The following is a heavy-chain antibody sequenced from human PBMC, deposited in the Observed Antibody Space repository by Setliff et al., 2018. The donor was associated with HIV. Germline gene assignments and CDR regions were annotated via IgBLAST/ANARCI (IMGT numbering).Heavy chain of an antibody. J-gene: IGHJ4*02. CDR1: GFMFSIYA. CDR2: ISYDGSNK. CDR3: ARDAITLIRGITAFDY. V-gene: IGHV3-30*04. Sequence: SLRLSCAASGFMFSIYAMHWVRQAPGKGLEWVAVISYDGSNKYYADSVKGRFTISRDNSKNTLYLQMNSLRAEDTAVYYCARDAITLIRGITAFDYWGQGTLVTVSS. D-gene: IGHD3-10*01.